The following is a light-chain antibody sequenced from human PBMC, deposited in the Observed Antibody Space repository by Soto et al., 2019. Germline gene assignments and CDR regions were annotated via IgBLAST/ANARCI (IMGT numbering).Light chain of an antibody. CDR1: SSNIGSNA. CDR3: AAWDDSLNGVV. J-gene: IGLJ2*01. V-gene: IGLV1-44*01. Sequence: QSVRTQPPSASRTPGQRVTISCSGSSSNIGSNAVNWYQQLPGTAPKLLIYSYNQRPSGVPDRFSGSKSGTSASLAISGLQSEDEAHYYCAAWDDSLNGVVFGGGTKLTVL. CDR2: SYN.